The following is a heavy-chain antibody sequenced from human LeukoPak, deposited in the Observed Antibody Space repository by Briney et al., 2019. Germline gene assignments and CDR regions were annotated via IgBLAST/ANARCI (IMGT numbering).Heavy chain of an antibody. D-gene: IGHD3-22*01. CDR1: GFTFDDYA. CDR2: ISWNSGSI. Sequence: GGSLRLSCAASGFTFDDYAMHWVRQAPGKGLEWVSGISWNSGSIGYADSVKGRFTISRDNAKNSLYLQMNSLRAEDTALYYCAKVHYYDSSGYFLGGAFDIWGQGTMVTVSS. V-gene: IGHV3-9*01. J-gene: IGHJ3*02. CDR3: AKVHYYDSSGYFLGGAFDI.